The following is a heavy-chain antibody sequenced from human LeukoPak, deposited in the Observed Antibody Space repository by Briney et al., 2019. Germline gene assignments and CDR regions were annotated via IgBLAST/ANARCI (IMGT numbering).Heavy chain of an antibody. D-gene: IGHD2/OR15-2a*01. CDR2: ISDSGGFT. Sequence: PGGSLRLSCAVSGFTFSSYAMSWVRQAPGKGLEWVSTISDSGGFTYHADSVRGRFTISRDNSKNTLYLQMNSLRAEDTAVYYCAKYYTKYFYNGMDVWGQGTTVTVSS. CDR3: AKYYTKYFYNGMDV. CDR1: GFTFSSYA. J-gene: IGHJ6*02. V-gene: IGHV3-23*01.